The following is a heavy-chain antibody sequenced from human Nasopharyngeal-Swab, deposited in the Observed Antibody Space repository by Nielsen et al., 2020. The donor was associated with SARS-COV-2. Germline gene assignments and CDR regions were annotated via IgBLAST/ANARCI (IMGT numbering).Heavy chain of an antibody. V-gene: IGHV4-31*03. Sequence: SVTLSLTCTVSGGSISSGGYYWSWIRQHPGKGLEWIGYIYYSGSTYYNPSLKSRVTISVDTSKNQFSLKLSSVTAADTAVYYCARAQSITMIIGAFDIWGQGTMVTVSS. CDR1: GGSISSGGYY. J-gene: IGHJ3*02. CDR3: ARAQSITMIIGAFDI. CDR2: IYYSGST. D-gene: IGHD3-22*01.